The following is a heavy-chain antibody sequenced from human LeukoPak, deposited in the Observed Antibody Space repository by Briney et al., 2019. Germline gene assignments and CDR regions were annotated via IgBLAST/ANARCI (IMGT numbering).Heavy chain of an antibody. CDR1: GFTFSNAW. V-gene: IGHV3-30*03. D-gene: IGHD1-1*01. CDR2: VAYDGSSK. CDR3: ARDGVTRRYNTYYYMDV. Sequence: GGSLRLSCAASGFTFSNAWMSWVRQAPGKGLEWVAFVAYDGSSKYYGDSVKGRFIIFRDYSKNTVYLQMNSLRGEDTAVYYCARDGVTRRYNTYYYMDVWGKGTTVTVSS. J-gene: IGHJ6*03.